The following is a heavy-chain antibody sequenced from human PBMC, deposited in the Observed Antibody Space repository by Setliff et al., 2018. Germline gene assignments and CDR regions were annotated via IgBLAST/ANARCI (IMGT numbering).Heavy chain of an antibody. CDR3: AHSTTFDLHHDY. CDR1: GGSISSGNYY. Sequence: SETLSLTCTVSGGSISSGNYYWSWIRQPAGKGLEWIGHIQTSGTTNYNPSLKSRVTISVDTSKNQFSLKLSAVTAADTAVYYCAHSTTFDLHHDYWGQGALVTVSS. J-gene: IGHJ4*02. D-gene: IGHD3-9*01. V-gene: IGHV4-61*09. CDR2: IQTSGTT.